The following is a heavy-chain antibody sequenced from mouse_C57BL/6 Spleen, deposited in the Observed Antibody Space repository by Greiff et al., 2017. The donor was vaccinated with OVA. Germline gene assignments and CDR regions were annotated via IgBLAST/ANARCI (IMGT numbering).Heavy chain of an antibody. CDR1: GYTFTSYW. D-gene: IGHD2-5*01. J-gene: IGHJ1*03. CDR2: FYSGSGST. V-gene: IGHV1-55*01. CDR3: ARSNYRNFDV. Sequence: QVQLQQSGAELVTPGASVKMSCKASGYTFTSYWITWVRQRPGQGLEWIGDFYSGSGSTNYKEKFKSKAKLTVNTSSSTAYMQLSSLTSEDSAVYYCARSNYRNFDVWGTGTTVTVSS.